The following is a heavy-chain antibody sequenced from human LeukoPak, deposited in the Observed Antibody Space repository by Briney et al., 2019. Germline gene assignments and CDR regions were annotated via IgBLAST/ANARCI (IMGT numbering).Heavy chain of an antibody. J-gene: IGHJ4*02. CDR2: IYSGGST. CDR3: ARYKRGYGDYFDY. CDR1: GFTVSSNY. Sequence: PGGSLRLSCAASGFTVSSNYMSWVRQAPGKGLEWVSVIYSGGSTYYADSVKGRFTIPRDNSKNTLYLQMNSLRAEDTAVYYCARYKRGYGDYFDYWGQGTLVTVSS. D-gene: IGHD4-17*01. V-gene: IGHV3-53*01.